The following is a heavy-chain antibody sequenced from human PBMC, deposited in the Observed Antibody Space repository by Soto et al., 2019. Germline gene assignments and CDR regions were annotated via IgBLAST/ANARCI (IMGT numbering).Heavy chain of an antibody. CDR2: RYDDEST. Sequence: SETLSLTCTVSGDSIRNRNYYWGWIRQPPGKGLEWIVSRYDDESTFYNPSLKRRVTVSIDTSKNQFSLKMSSVTAADTAVYYCARGYGRNFDYWGQGTLVTVSS. V-gene: IGHV4-39*07. D-gene: IGHD5-18*01. CDR3: ARGYGRNFDY. J-gene: IGHJ4*02. CDR1: GDSIRNRNYY.